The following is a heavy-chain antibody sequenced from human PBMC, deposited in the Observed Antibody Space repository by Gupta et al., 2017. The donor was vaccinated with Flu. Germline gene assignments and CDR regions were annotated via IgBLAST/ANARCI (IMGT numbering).Heavy chain of an antibody. CDR1: FSNSG. CDR3: ARRYGSTCWDLDP. J-gene: IGHJ5*02. V-gene: IGHV3-30*03. Sequence: FSNSGMHWGRQAPGKGLEWVAVMSYDEGNEYYASYVTDRFTISRNHFTDTLYLQMNSLRAEDTAVYYCARRYGSTCWDLDPWSQGTRVTVTS. D-gene: IGHD6-13*01. CDR2: MSYDEGNE.